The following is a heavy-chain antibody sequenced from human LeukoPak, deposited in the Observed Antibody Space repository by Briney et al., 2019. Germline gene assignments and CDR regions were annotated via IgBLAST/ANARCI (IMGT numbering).Heavy chain of an antibody. V-gene: IGHV3-48*03. Sequence: GGSLRLSCAASGFXFSSHEMNWVRQAPGRGLEWISYISSSGSTIFYTDSLKGRFTISRDNAKNSLYLQMNSLRAEDTAVYYCARAYSSVASCDYWGQGTLVTVSS. J-gene: IGHJ4*02. CDR1: GFXFSSHE. CDR3: ARAYSSVASCDY. D-gene: IGHD6-19*01. CDR2: ISSSGSTI.